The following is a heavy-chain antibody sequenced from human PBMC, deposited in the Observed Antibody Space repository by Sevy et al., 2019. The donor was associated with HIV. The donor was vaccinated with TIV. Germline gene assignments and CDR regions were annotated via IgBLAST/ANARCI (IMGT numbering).Heavy chain of an antibody. CDR1: GYTFTDYF. J-gene: IGHJ4*02. Sequence: ASVKVSCKASGYTFTDYFMHWVRQAPGQGLEWMGWINPNSGGTNYAQKFQGRVTMTRDTSISTAYMELTRLRSDDTAGYYCARVLRSSSGTDYWGQGTLVTVSS. CDR2: INPNSGGT. D-gene: IGHD6-6*01. V-gene: IGHV1-2*02. CDR3: ARVLRSSSGTDY.